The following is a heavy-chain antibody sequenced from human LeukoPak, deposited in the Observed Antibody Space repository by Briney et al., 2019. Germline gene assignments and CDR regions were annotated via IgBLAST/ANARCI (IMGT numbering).Heavy chain of an antibody. CDR1: GYSISGAVY. CDR3: ARVTGYRIEDYFDY. V-gene: IGHV4-61*08. Sequence: SETLSLTCTVSGYSISGAVYWGWIRQPPGKGLEWIGYIYYSGSTNYNPSLKSRVTMSVETSKNEFSLKLRSVTAADTAVYYCARVTGYRIEDYFDYWGQGTLVTVSS. CDR2: IYYSGST. J-gene: IGHJ4*02. D-gene: IGHD6-13*01.